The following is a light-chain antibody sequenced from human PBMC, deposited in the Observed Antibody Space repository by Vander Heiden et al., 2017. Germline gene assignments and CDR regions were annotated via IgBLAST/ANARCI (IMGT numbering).Light chain of an antibody. Sequence: DIQMTQSPSSLSASVGDRVTITCQASQDISNYLNWYQQKPGKAPKLLSYCAYYLETGVPSRYSESGSGTDFTFTIRSLKPEDIATYFCQEDKNLLTFGGGTKVEIK. CDR2: CAY. J-gene: IGKJ4*01. V-gene: IGKV1-33*01. CDR1: QDISNY. CDR3: QEDKNLLT.